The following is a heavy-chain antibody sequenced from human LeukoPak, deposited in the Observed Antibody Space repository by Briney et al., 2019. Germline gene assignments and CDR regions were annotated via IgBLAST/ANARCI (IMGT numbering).Heavy chain of an antibody. CDR3: ARDSSGYYYDGWFDP. CDR1: GYTFTGYY. J-gene: IGHJ5*02. D-gene: IGHD3-22*01. Sequence: ASVKVSCKASGYTFTGYYIHWVRQAPGQGLEWMGWINPDSGGTNYAQKFQGRVTMTRDTSIRTAYMELSRLRSDDTAVYYCARDSSGYYYDGWFDPWGQGTLVTVSS. V-gene: IGHV1-2*02. CDR2: INPDSGGT.